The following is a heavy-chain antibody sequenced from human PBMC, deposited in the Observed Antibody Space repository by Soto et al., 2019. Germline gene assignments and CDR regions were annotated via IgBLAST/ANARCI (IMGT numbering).Heavy chain of an antibody. Sequence: ASVKVSCKASGYTFTGYYMHWVRQAPGQGLEWMGWINPNSGGTNYAQKFQGWVTMTRDTSISTAYMELSRLRSDDTAVYYCARDQGKPPYGMDVWGQGTTVTVSS. CDR1: GYTFTGYY. CDR2: INPNSGGT. J-gene: IGHJ6*02. CDR3: ARDQGKPPYGMDV. D-gene: IGHD3-10*01. V-gene: IGHV1-2*04.